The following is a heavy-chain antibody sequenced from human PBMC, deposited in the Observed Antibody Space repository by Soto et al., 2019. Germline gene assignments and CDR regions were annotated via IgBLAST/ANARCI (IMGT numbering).Heavy chain of an antibody. D-gene: IGHD2-2*01. CDR3: AREQIVVVPAAYYYMDV. CDR1: GYTFTSYD. CDR2: MNPNSGNT. Sequence: ASVKVSCKASGYTFTSYDINWVRQATGQGLEWMGWMNPNSGNTGYAQKFQGRVTMTRNTSISTAYMELSSLRSEDTAVYYCAREQIVVVPAAYYYMDVWGKGTTVTVSS. J-gene: IGHJ6*03. V-gene: IGHV1-8*01.